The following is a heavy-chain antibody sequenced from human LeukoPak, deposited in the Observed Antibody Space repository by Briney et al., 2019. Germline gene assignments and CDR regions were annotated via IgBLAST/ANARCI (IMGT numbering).Heavy chain of an antibody. Sequence: GGSLRLSCAASGFTFDDYGMSWVRQAPGKGLEWVSGINWNGGSTGYADSVKGRFTISRDNAKNSLYLQMNSLRAEDTALYYCAKALPLRYDFWSGYYISAFDIWGQGTMVTVSS. J-gene: IGHJ3*02. D-gene: IGHD3-3*01. CDR3: AKALPLRYDFWSGYYISAFDI. V-gene: IGHV3-20*04. CDR1: GFTFDDYG. CDR2: INWNGGST.